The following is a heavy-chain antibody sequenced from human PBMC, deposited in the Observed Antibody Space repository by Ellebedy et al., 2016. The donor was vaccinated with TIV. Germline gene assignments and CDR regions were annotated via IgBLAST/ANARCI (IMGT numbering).Heavy chain of an antibody. Sequence: PGGSLRLSCSASGFTFSTYSIHWVRQAPGEGLEYVSTISTNGVTAYYADSVKGRFTISRDNSKDTLFLQMNSLRAEDTAIYFCARDPVGVGPAFDVWGQGTMVTVSS. CDR1: GFTFSTYS. CDR3: ARDPVGVGPAFDV. D-gene: IGHD4-23*01. J-gene: IGHJ3*01. CDR2: ISTNGVTA. V-gene: IGHV3-64*04.